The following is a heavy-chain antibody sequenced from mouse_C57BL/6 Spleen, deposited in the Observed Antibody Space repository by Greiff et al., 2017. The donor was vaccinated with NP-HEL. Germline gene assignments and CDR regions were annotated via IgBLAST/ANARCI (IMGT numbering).Heavy chain of an antibody. CDR3: TTGYGYSYYFDY. Sequence: EVQLQQSGAELVRPGASVKLSCTASGFNIKDDYMHWVKQRPEQGLEWIGWIDPENGDTEYASKFQGKATITADPSSNTAYLQLSSLPSEDTAVYYCTTGYGYSYYFDYWGQGTTLTVSS. V-gene: IGHV14-4*01. CDR1: GFNIKDDY. J-gene: IGHJ2*01. D-gene: IGHD2-2*01. CDR2: IDPENGDT.